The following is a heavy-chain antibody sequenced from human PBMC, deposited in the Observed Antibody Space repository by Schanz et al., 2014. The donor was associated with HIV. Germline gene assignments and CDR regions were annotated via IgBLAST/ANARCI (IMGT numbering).Heavy chain of an antibody. CDR1: GFSFDSFG. J-gene: IGHJ4*02. CDR2: ISYDGTKK. V-gene: IGHV3-30*03. Sequence: QVQLVESGGGVVQPGRSLRLSCVASGFSFDSFGMHWVRQAPGKGLEWVAVISYDGTKKHYADSVKGRFTISRDNSKNSLPLLIKSLRAEDAAVYYCVMGTTVGNSFDSWGQGTLVTVSS. D-gene: IGHD4-17*01. CDR3: VMGTTVGNSFDS.